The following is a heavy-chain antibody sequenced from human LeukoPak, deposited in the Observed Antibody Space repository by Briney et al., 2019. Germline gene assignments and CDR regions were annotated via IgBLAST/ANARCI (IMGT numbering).Heavy chain of an antibody. J-gene: IGHJ6*02. CDR1: GGSISSGGYY. V-gene: IGHV4-30-4*01. CDR2: IHYSGNT. CDR3: ARMNGDYGFRNYFYYGLDV. D-gene: IGHD4-17*01. Sequence: SQTLSLTCTVSGGSISSGGYYWSWIRQPPGKGLEWIGYIHYSGNTYYNPSLKSRVTISVDTSKNQFSLKLSSVTAADTAVYYCARMNGDYGFRNYFYYGLDVWGQGTTVTVSS.